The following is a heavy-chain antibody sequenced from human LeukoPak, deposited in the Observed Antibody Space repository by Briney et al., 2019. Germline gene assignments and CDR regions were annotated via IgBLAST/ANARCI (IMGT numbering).Heavy chain of an antibody. J-gene: IGHJ4*02. D-gene: IGHD3-10*01. Sequence: GASVKVSCKASGYTFTSYGISWVRQATGQGLEWMGWMNPNSGDTGYVQKFQGRVTMTRDTSISTAYMELSSLRSEDTAVYYCARGGFGSGSYFDYWGQGTLVTVSS. CDR1: GYTFTSYG. CDR2: MNPNSGDT. V-gene: IGHV1-8*02. CDR3: ARGGFGSGSYFDY.